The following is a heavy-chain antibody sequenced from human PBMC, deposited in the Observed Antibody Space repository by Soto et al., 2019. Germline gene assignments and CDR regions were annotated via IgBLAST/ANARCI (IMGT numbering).Heavy chain of an antibody. CDR2: LNHSGST. CDR1: VGSFSGYY. V-gene: IGHV4-34*01. CDR3: ARGRRGSSRANWFEP. J-gene: IGHJ5*02. Sequence: PSETLSLTCAVYVGSFSGYYWSLIRRPQGKGAGGLGELNHSGSTTYNPYLKSRVTISVDTSKHQFSMELSSVTDADTAVYYCARGRRGSSRANWFEPWGQGTLVTVSS. D-gene: IGHD6-13*01.